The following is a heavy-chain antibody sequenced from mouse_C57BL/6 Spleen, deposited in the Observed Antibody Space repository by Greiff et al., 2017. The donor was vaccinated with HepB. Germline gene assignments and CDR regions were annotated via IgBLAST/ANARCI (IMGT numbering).Heavy chain of an antibody. D-gene: IGHD2-5*01. CDR3: TTDYSNYPYYFDY. CDR1: GFNIKDDY. Sequence: EVKLVESGAELVRPGASVKLSCTASGFNIKDDYMHWVKQRPEQGLEWIGWIDPENGDTEYASKFQGKATITADTSSNTAYLQLSSLTSEDTAVYYCTTDYSNYPYYFDYWGQGTTLTVSS. J-gene: IGHJ2*01. V-gene: IGHV14-4*01. CDR2: IDPENGDT.